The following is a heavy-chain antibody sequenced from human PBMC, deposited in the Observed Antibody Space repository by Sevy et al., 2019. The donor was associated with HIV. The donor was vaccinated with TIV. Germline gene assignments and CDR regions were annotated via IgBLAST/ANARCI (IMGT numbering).Heavy chain of an antibody. CDR2: ISGTGNTK. J-gene: IGHJ5*02. D-gene: IGHD3-3*01. Sequence: GSLRLSCVGSGFRFSGYYMNWIRQAPGKGLEWVSYISGTGNTKYYTDPVKGRFTISRDNAKNALYLEMNSLRVDDTAVYYCARDPTYYDFWAGYYTGWFDPWGQGTLVTVSS. CDR1: GFRFSGYY. V-gene: IGHV3-11*01. CDR3: ARDPTYYDFWAGYYTGWFDP.